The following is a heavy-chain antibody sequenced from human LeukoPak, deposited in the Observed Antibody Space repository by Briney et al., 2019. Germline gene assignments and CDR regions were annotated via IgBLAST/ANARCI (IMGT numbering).Heavy chain of an antibody. V-gene: IGHV3-53*01. D-gene: IGHD3-16*01. CDR3: AKDEANSGGGLAS. J-gene: IGHJ4*02. Sequence: PGGPLRLSCAPSGFSVSATHMSWVRQAPGKGREWVSAMYTGGTKYQADSVQGRFTIYRDHPKNTLYLQINSLRAEDTAVYYCAKDEANSGGGLASWGKGTLVSVSS. CDR1: GFSVSATH. CDR2: MYTGGTK.